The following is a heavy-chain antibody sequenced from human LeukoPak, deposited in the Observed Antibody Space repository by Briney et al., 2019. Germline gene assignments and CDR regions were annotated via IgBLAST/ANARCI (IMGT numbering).Heavy chain of an antibody. J-gene: IGHJ5*02. V-gene: IGHV3-53*01. D-gene: IGHD3-10*01. Sequence: GGSPRLSCAASGFTVSSNYMTWVRQAPGKGLEWVSVIYKNAITFHADTVKGRFTISRDNSKNTLYLQMNNLRADDTAVYYCARGSPIYGSGSIPRWFDPWGQGTLVTVSS. CDR1: GFTVSSNY. CDR2: IYKNAIT. CDR3: ARGSPIYGSGSIPRWFDP.